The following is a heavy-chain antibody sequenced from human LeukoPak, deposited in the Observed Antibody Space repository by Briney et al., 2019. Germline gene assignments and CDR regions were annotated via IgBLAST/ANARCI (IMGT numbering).Heavy chain of an antibody. CDR2: IKQDGSEK. Sequence: GGSLRLSCAASGFTFSSYWMSWVRQAPGKGLEWVANIKQDGSEKYYVDSVKGRFTISRDNAKNSLYLQMNNLRAEDTAIYYCARDRYSTGYGHDYWGQGTLVTVSS. V-gene: IGHV3-7*03. CDR1: GFTFSSYW. J-gene: IGHJ4*02. D-gene: IGHD2-15*01. CDR3: ARDRYSTGYGHDY.